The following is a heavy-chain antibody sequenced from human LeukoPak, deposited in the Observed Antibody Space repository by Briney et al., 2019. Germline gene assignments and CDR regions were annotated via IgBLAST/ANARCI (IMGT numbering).Heavy chain of an antibody. V-gene: IGHV3-23*01. Sequence: GGSLRLSCAASGFTFSSYAMSWVRQAPGKGLEWVSAISGSGGSTYYADSVKGRFTISRDNSKNTLYLQMNSLRAEDTAVYYCAKCRLLRGGYYFDYWGQGTLVPSPQ. J-gene: IGHJ4*02. D-gene: IGHD2-21*02. CDR3: AKCRLLRGGYYFDY. CDR1: GFTFSSYA. CDR2: ISGSGGST.